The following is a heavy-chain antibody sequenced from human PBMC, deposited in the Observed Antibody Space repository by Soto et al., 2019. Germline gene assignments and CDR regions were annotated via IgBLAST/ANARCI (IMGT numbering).Heavy chain of an antibody. D-gene: IGHD3-16*01. CDR2: IIPIFGTA. J-gene: IGHJ6*02. CDR3: ATRALGGRPPKFDYYYGMDV. CDR1: GGTFSSYA. V-gene: IGHV1-69*13. Sequence: ASVKVSCKASGGTFSSYAISWVRQAPGQGLEWMGGIIPIFGTANYAQKFQGRVTITADESTSTAYMELSGLRSEDTAVYYCATRALGGRPPKFDYYYGMDVWGQGTTVTVSS.